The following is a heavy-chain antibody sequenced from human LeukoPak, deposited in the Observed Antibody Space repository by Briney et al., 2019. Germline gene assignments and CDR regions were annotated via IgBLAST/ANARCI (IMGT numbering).Heavy chain of an antibody. CDR1: GYSISSGYY. CDR2: IYHSGST. Sequence: SETLSLTCTVSGYSISSGYYWGWTRQPPGKGLEWIGSIYHSGSTYYNPSLKSRVTISVDTSKNQFSLKLSSVTAADTAVYYCAREMITFGGVIGPFDYWGQGTLVTVSS. V-gene: IGHV4-38-2*02. D-gene: IGHD3-16*02. CDR3: AREMITFGGVIGPFDY. J-gene: IGHJ4*02.